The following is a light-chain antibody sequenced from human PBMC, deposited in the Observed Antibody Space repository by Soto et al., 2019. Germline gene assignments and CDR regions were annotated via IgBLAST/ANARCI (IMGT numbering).Light chain of an antibody. V-gene: IGLV2-14*01. Sequence: QSALTQPASVSGSPGQSITISCTGTSSDVGGYNYVSWYQQHPGKAPKLMIYDVSNRPSGVSNRFSGSKSGKTASLTISGRQAEDEADYYCSSYTSSSHYVFGTGTKLTVL. CDR1: SSDVGGYNY. CDR3: SSYTSSSHYV. J-gene: IGLJ1*01. CDR2: DVS.